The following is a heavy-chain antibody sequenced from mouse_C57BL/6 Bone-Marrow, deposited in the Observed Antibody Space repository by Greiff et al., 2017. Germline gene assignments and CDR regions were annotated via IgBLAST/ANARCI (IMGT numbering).Heavy chain of an antibody. J-gene: IGHJ1*03. CDR1: GSSFNTYA. Sequence: EVHLVESGGGLVQPKGSLKLSCAASGSSFNTYAMNWVRQAPGKGLEWVARISSKSNNYATYYADSVKDRFTISRYDSESMLYLQMNNLNTGNTAVYYCERHVSYYSSNYWYFDVWGTGTTVTVSS. CDR2: ISSKSNNYAT. V-gene: IGHV10-1*01. D-gene: IGHD1-1*01. CDR3: ERHVSYYSSNYWYFDV.